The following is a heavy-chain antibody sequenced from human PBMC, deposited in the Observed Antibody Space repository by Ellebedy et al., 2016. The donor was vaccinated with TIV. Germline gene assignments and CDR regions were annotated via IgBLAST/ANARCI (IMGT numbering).Heavy chain of an antibody. CDR2: IWYDGSNK. Sequence: PGGSLRLSCAASGFTFSSYGMHWVRQAPGKGLEWVAVIWYDGSNKYYADSVKGRFTISRDNSKNTLYLQMNSLRAEDTAVYYCATYSGKIVGATTYFDYWGQGTLVTVSS. D-gene: IGHD1-26*01. V-gene: IGHV3-33*01. CDR3: ATYSGKIVGATTYFDY. J-gene: IGHJ4*02. CDR1: GFTFSSYG.